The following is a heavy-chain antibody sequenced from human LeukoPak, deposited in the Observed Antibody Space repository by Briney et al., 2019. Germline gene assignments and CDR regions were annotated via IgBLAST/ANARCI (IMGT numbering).Heavy chain of an antibody. CDR1: GFTFSSYA. J-gene: IGHJ4*02. Sequence: GGSLRLSCAASGFTFSSYAMSWVRQAPGKGLEWVSTISGSGGSTYYADSVKGRFTISRDDSKNTLYLQMNSLRAEDTAVYYCAKAQIGIYYDEKYYFDYWGQGTLVTVSS. V-gene: IGHV3-23*01. CDR2: ISGSGGST. CDR3: AKAQIGIYYDEKYYFDY. D-gene: IGHD3-22*01.